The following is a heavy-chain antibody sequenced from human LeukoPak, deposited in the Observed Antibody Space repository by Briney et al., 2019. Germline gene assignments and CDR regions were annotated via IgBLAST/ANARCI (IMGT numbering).Heavy chain of an antibody. J-gene: IGHJ4*02. CDR3: ARDGRGSPGY. Sequence: PGGSLRLSCAASGFTFSSYSMNWVRQAPGKGLEWVSYISSSSSTIYYADSVKGRFTISRDNAKNSLYLQMNSLRAEDTAVYYCARDGRGSPGYWGQGTLVTVSS. V-gene: IGHV3-48*01. CDR1: GFTFSSYS. D-gene: IGHD3-16*01. CDR2: ISSSSSTI.